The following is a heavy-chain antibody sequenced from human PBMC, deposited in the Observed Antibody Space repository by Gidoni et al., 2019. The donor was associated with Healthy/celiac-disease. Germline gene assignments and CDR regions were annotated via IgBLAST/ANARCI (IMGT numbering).Heavy chain of an antibody. D-gene: IGHD3-3*01. CDR1: GGSFSGYY. V-gene: IGHV4-34*01. Sequence: QVQLQQWGAGLLKPSETLSLTCAVYGGSFSGYYWSWIRQPPGKGLEWIGEINHSGSTNYNPPLKSRVTISVDTSKNQFSLKLSSVTAADTAVYYCARGGDFWSGYYSRVRQYNWFDPWGQGTLVTVSS. J-gene: IGHJ5*02. CDR2: INHSGST. CDR3: ARGGDFWSGYYSRVRQYNWFDP.